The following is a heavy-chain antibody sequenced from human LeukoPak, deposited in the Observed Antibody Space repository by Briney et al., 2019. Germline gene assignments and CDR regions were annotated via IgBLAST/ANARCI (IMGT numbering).Heavy chain of an antibody. Sequence: SETLSLTCAVYGGSFSGYYWSWVRQPPGKGREWIGEINHSGSTNYNPSLKSRVTISVDTSKTQFSLKLSSVTAADTAVYYCASNGDDFWSGYSDYWGQGTLVTVSS. CDR2: INHSGST. V-gene: IGHV4-34*01. CDR1: GGSFSGYY. CDR3: ASNGDDFWSGYSDY. J-gene: IGHJ4*02. D-gene: IGHD3-3*01.